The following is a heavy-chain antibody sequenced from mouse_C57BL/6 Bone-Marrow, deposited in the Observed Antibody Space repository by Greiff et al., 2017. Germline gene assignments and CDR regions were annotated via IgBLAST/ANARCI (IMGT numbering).Heavy chain of an antibody. J-gene: IGHJ4*01. Sequence: VQLQESGPELVKPGASVKISCKASGYAFSSSWMNWVKQRPGKGLEWIGRIYPGDGDTNYNGKFKGKATLTADKSSSTAYMQLSSLTSEDSAVYFCACAMDYWGQGTSVTVSS. CDR1: GYAFSSSW. V-gene: IGHV1-82*01. CDR2: IYPGDGDT. CDR3: ACAMDY.